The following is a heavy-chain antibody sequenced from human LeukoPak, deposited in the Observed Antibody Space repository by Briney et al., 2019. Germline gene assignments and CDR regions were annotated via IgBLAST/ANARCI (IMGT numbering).Heavy chain of an antibody. V-gene: IGHV3-7*01. D-gene: IGHD6-25*01. CDR3: AIAAGWELGY. Sequence: PGGSLRLPCAVSGFTSSRHWMSWVRQTPEKGLEWVANIKEDASEENYVDSVKGRFTTSRDNAKNSLYLQMNSLGAEDTAVYYCAIAAGWELGYWGQGTLVTVSS. CDR1: GFTSSRHW. J-gene: IGHJ4*02. CDR2: IKEDASEE.